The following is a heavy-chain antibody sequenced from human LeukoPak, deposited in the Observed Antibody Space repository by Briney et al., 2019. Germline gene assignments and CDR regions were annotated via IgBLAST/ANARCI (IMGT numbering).Heavy chain of an antibody. V-gene: IGHV3-21*01. Sequence: GGSLRLSCAASGFTFSSYSMNWFRQAPGKGLEWVSSISSSSSYIYYADSVKGRFTISRDKAKNSLYLQMNSLRAEDTAVYYCATRGYSGYDSKSSRAFDIWGQGTMVTVSS. CDR2: ISSSSSYI. CDR3: ATRGYSGYDSKSSRAFDI. D-gene: IGHD5-12*01. CDR1: GFTFSSYS. J-gene: IGHJ3*02.